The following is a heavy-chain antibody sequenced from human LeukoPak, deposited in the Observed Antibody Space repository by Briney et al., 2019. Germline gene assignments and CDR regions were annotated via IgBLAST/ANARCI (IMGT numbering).Heavy chain of an antibody. Sequence: GASVKVSCKASGFTFTSSAVQWVRQARGQRLEWIGWTVVGSGNTNYAQKFQERVTITRDMSKSTAYMELRSLRSEDTAVYYCAAALVSGSYTYWGQGTLVTVSS. CDR1: GFTFTSSA. CDR2: TVVGSGNT. J-gene: IGHJ4*02. V-gene: IGHV1-58*01. D-gene: IGHD3-10*01. CDR3: AAALVSGSYTY.